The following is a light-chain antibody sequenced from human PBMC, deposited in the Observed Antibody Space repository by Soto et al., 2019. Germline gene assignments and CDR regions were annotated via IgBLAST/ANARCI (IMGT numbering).Light chain of an antibody. CDR2: DAS. J-gene: IGKJ1*01. Sequence: EIVLTQSPGTLSLSPGERAPLSCRASQSLSSSQLAWYQQKPGQAPRLLIHDASSRATGISDRFTGSGSETDFTLTISRLEPEDFAVYYCQQYGSSPTFGQGTKVDIK. CDR3: QQYGSSPT. CDR1: QSLSSSQ. V-gene: IGKV3-20*01.